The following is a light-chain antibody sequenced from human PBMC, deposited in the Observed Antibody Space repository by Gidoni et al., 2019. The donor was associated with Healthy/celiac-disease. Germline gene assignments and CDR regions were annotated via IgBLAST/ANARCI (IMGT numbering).Light chain of an antibody. Sequence: IVMTQSLATLSVSPGERATLSCRASQSVSSNLAAYQQKPGQAPRRLIYDAATRATGIPARFSGSGSGTEFTLTISSLQSEDVAVYYCQQYNDWPPYTFGQGTKLEIK. CDR3: QQYNDWPPYT. CDR1: QSVSSN. CDR2: DAA. V-gene: IGKV3-15*01. J-gene: IGKJ2*01.